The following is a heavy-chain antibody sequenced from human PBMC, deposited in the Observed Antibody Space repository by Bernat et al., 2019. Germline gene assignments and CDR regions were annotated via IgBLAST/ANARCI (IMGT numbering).Heavy chain of an antibody. CDR3: ARIGNDCTSSSCYRFGVDY. D-gene: IGHD2-2*02. Sequence: EVHLVESGGGLVQPGGSLRLSCAASGFTFSSYWMHWVRQAPGKGLVWVSRINSDGTTTTYADSVKGRFTISRDNAKNTLYLQMNSLRAEDTAVYYCARIGNDCTSSSCYRFGVDYWGQGTLVTVSS. CDR1: GFTFSSYW. V-gene: IGHV3-74*01. J-gene: IGHJ4*02. CDR2: INSDGTTT.